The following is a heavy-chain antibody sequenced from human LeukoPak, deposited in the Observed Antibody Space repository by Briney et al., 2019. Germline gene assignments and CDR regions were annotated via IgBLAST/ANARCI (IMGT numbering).Heavy chain of an antibody. V-gene: IGHV4-59*01. CDR2: IYYSGST. CDR1: GGSISSYY. D-gene: IGHD3-10*01. CDR3: ARNLASPYYYGSGTFKVNWSDP. J-gene: IGHJ5*02. Sequence: SETLSLTCTVSGGSISSYYWSWIRQPPGKGLEWIGYIYYSGSTNYNPSLKSRVTISVDTSKNQFSLKLSSVTAADTAVYYCARNLASPYYYGSGTFKVNWSDPWGQGTLVTVSS.